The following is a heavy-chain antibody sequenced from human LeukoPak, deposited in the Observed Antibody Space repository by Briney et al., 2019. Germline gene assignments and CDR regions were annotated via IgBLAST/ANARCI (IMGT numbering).Heavy chain of an antibody. D-gene: IGHD2-2*01. J-gene: IGHJ6*02. V-gene: IGHV3-48*03. CDR2: ISNNGDTI. Sequence: PGGSLRLSCAASGFTFSSYEMNWVRQAPGKGREWVSFISNNGDTITYVDSVKGRFTISRDNAKNSLYLQLNSLRAEDTDVYYCARWYCSSTNCHYYCYGMDVWGQGTTVTVSS. CDR1: GFTFSSYE. CDR3: ARWYCSSTNCHYYCYGMDV.